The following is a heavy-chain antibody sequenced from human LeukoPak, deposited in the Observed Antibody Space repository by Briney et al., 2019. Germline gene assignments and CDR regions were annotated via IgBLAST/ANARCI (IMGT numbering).Heavy chain of an antibody. CDR1: GGSISSSSYY. Sequence: SETLSLTCTVSGGSISSSSYYWGWIRQPPGKGLEWIGTIYYSGSTYYNLSLKSRVTISVDTSKNQFSLKLSSVTAADTAVYYCARTNPWELKYYFDYWGQGTLVTVSS. CDR3: ARTNPWELKYYFDY. D-gene: IGHD1-7*01. J-gene: IGHJ4*02. V-gene: IGHV4-39*07. CDR2: IYYSGST.